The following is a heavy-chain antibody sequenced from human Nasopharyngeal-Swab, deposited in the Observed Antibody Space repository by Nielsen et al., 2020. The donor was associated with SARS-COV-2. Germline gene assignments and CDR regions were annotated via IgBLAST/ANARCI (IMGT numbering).Heavy chain of an antibody. CDR3: ARDHPTHPGDTAMDNSDY. J-gene: IGHJ4*02. D-gene: IGHD5-18*01. CDR2: INTNNGNP. Sequence: VSVMASCKASGYTFTSYAMNWVRQAPGQGLEWMGWINTNNGNPTCSQDFTGRFVFSLDTSVSTAYLQISSLKAEDTGVYYCARDHPTHPGDTAMDNSDYWGQGTLVTVSS. V-gene: IGHV7-4-1*02. CDR1: GYTFTSYA.